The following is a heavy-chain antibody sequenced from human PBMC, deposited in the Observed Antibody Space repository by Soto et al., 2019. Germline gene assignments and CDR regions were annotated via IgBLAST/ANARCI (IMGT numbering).Heavy chain of an antibody. Sequence: EVQLVESGGDLVQPGGSLRLSCEASGFSFSSYWMTWVRRAPGKGLEWVANINGDGRQTYYGDSVKVRFTNYRDNAKNSLYVQMNSMRGKDSAVYYFARDVNPVRDNKVWYDAYDVWGQGTTVTVSS. CDR2: INGDGRQT. J-gene: IGHJ3*01. D-gene: IGHD6-13*01. V-gene: IGHV3-7*05. CDR3: ARDVNPVRDNKVWYDAYDV. CDR1: GFSFSSYW.